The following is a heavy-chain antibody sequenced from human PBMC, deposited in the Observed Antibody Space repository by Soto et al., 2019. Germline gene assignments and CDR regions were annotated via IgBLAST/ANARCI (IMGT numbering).Heavy chain of an antibody. Sequence: SVKTSCKAPGGTLSSYAISWVRQAPGQGLEWMGGIIPIFGTANYAQKFQGRVTITADKPTSTAYMELRSMRSEDTAVYYCASGIYDFWSGYPRMDVWGQGTTVTVSS. J-gene: IGHJ6*02. D-gene: IGHD3-3*01. V-gene: IGHV1-69*06. CDR1: GGTLSSYA. CDR2: IIPIFGTA. CDR3: ASGIYDFWSGYPRMDV.